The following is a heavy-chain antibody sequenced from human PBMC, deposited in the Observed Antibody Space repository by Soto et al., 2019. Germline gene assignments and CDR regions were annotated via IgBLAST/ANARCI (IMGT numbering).Heavy chain of an antibody. CDR3: TRVGRYCTNGVCYTYYYGMDV. Sequence: GGSLRLSCAASGFTFSSYAMSWVRQAPGKGLEWVAFIRSKAYGGTTEYAASVKGRFTISRDDSKSIAYLQMNSLKTEDTAVYYCTRVGRYCTNGVCYTYYYGMDVWGQGTTVTVSS. D-gene: IGHD2-8*01. J-gene: IGHJ6*02. V-gene: IGHV3-49*04. CDR1: GFTFSSYA. CDR2: IRSKAYGGTT.